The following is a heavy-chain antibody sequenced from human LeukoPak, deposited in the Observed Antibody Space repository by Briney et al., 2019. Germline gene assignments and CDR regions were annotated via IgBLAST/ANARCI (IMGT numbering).Heavy chain of an antibody. V-gene: IGHV4-59*11. CDR3: ARATVTIDY. D-gene: IGHD4-17*01. Sequence: SETLSLTCTVSGGSISSHYWSWIRQPPGKGLEWIGYIYYSGSTNYNPSLKSRVTISVDTSKNQFSLKLSSVTAADTAVYYCARATVTIDYWGQGTLVTVSS. CDR1: GGSISSHY. CDR2: IYYSGST. J-gene: IGHJ4*02.